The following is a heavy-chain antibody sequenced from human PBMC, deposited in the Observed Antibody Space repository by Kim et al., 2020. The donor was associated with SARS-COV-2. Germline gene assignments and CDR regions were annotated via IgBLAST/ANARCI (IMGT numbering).Heavy chain of an antibody. Sequence: GGSLRLSCEVSGFNFNSYSMNWVRQAPGKGLEWVSYISSSSTTMYYADSVRGRFTISRDNAKNSRFLKMNSLRDEDTAVYHRARCPLSMTMVRGMITTTFICDCHLDDWGQGTMVTVSS. CDR1: GFNFNSYS. CDR3: ARCPLSMTMVRGMITTTFICDCHLDD. D-gene: IGHD3-10*01. V-gene: IGHV3-48*02. J-gene: IGHJ6*02. CDR2: ISSSSTTM.